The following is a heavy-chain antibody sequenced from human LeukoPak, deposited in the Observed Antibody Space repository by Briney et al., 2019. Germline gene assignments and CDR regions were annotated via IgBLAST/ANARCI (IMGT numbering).Heavy chain of an antibody. J-gene: IGHJ2*01. Sequence: GESLKISCQASGYIFTTYWIGWVRQMPGKGLECVGIIYPDDSDTTYSPSFQGQVTISADKSFSTAYLQWSSLKASDTAIYYCARLGGDTYYFGSASYPNWYFDLWGRGTLVTVSS. CDR3: ARLGGDTYYFGSASYPNWYFDL. V-gene: IGHV5-51*01. CDR2: IYPDDSDT. D-gene: IGHD3-10*01. CDR1: GYIFTTYW.